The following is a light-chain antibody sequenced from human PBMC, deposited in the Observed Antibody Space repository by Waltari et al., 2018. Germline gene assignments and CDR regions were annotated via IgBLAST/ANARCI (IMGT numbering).Light chain of an antibody. J-gene: IGKJ2*01. CDR2: GAS. CDR3: QQYNNWPPLYT. Sequence: EIVLTQSPGTLSLSPGERATLSCWASQIVTSNYLGWYQQKPGQAPRLLIYGASSRATGIPDRFSGSGSGTGFTLTISDLQPEDFAVYYCQQYNNWPPLYTFGQGTKLDIK. V-gene: IGKV3-20*01. CDR1: QIVTSNY.